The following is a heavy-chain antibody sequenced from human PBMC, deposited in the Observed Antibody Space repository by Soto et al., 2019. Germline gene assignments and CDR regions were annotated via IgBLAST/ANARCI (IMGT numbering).Heavy chain of an antibody. J-gene: IGHJ4*02. CDR1: GDFVSSPYY. CDR2: VFHTGTT. Sequence: QVQLQESGPGLVKPSGTQSLTCAVTGDFVSSPYYWCWVRQPPGKGLEWIGEVFHTGTTSYNPSLRSRVTISMDKSNNQFSLDLSSVTAADTAVYYCARSASWYAVHSWGPGTLVIVPS. V-gene: IGHV4-4*02. D-gene: IGHD6-13*01. CDR3: ARSASWYAVHS.